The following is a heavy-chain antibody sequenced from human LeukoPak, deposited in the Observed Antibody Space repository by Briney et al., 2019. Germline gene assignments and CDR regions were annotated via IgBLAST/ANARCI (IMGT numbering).Heavy chain of an antibody. V-gene: IGHV3-66*01. J-gene: IGHJ4*02. CDR2: IYSGGST. CDR1: GFTVSSNY. Sequence: GGSLRLSCAASGFTVSSNYMSWVRQAPGKGLEWVSVIYSGGSTYYADSVKGRFTISRDNSKNTLYLQMNSLRAEDTAVYYCARALTYYYGSGSYYPDYWGQGTLVTVSS. D-gene: IGHD3-10*01. CDR3: ARALTYYYGSGSYYPDY.